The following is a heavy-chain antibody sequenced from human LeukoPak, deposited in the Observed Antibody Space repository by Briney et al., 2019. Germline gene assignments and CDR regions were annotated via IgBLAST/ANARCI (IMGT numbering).Heavy chain of an antibody. J-gene: IGHJ4*02. CDR3: ARRYCSGGSCYFDY. CDR2: IYYSGST. V-gene: IGHV4-59*08. Sequence: SETLSLTCTVSGGSISSYYWSWIRQPPGKGLEWIGYIYYSGSTIYNPSLKSRVTISVDTSKNQFSLKLSSVTAADTAVYYCARRYCSGGSCYFDYWGQGTLVTVSS. CDR1: GGSISSYY. D-gene: IGHD2-15*01.